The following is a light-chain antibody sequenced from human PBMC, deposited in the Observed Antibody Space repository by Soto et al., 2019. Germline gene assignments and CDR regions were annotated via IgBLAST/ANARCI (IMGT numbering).Light chain of an antibody. CDR3: QQYGSSPPFT. CDR1: QSVSSSY. J-gene: IGKJ3*01. CDR2: GAS. Sequence: EIVLTQSPGTPSLSPGERATLSCRASQSVSSSYLAWYQQKPGQAPRLLIYGASSRATGIPDRFSGSGSGTDFTLTISRLEPEDFAVYYCQQYGSSPPFTFGPGNKVDIK. V-gene: IGKV3-20*01.